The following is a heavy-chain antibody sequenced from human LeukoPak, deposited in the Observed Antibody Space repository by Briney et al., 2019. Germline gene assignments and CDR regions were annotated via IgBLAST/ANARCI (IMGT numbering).Heavy chain of an antibody. CDR2: IHSNGIT. Sequence: PSQTLSLTCTVSGGSISSGSHYWSWIRQPAGKGLEWIGRIHSNGITYHNPSLRGRVTISVDTSKNQISLKLSSVTAPDTAVYYCARRHCTNGVCYRGYYYMDVWGKGTTVTVSS. D-gene: IGHD2-8*01. CDR1: GGSISSGSHY. V-gene: IGHV4-61*02. J-gene: IGHJ6*03. CDR3: ARRHCTNGVCYRGYYYMDV.